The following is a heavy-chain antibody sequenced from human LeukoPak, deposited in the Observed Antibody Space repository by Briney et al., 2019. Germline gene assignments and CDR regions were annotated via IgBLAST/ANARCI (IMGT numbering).Heavy chain of an antibody. J-gene: IGHJ5*02. CDR1: GFSFSSFG. CDR3: AKSQNWGFDP. CDR2: IRNDGSDK. Sequence: GGSLRLSCAASGFSFSSFGIHWVRQTPGKGLEWVAFIRNDGSDKFYADSVKGRFTISRDNSKNMLYLQMNSLRLDDTSVYYCAKSQNWGFDPWGQGSLVTVSS. V-gene: IGHV3-30*02. D-gene: IGHD2/OR15-2a*01.